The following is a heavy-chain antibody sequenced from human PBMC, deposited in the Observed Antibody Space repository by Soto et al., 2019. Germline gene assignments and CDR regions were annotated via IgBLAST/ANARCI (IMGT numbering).Heavy chain of an antibody. CDR1: GYTFTSYG. Sequence: ASVKVSCKASGYTFTSYGISWVRQAPGQGLEWMGWISTFHGNTNYAQKFQGRATITADESTSTAYMELSSLRSEDTAVYYCARHGPNHENYYYGMDVWGQGTTVTVSS. J-gene: IGHJ6*02. D-gene: IGHD7-27*01. CDR3: ARHGPNHENYYYGMDV. CDR2: ISTFHGNT. V-gene: IGHV1-18*04.